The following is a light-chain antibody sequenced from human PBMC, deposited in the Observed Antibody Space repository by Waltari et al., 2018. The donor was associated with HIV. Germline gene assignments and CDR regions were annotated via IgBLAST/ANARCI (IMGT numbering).Light chain of an antibody. CDR2: AVT. CDR1: SSDVGGYTY. V-gene: IGLV2-8*01. J-gene: IGLJ2*01. Sequence: QSALTQPPSASGSPGQSVTISCTGTSSDVGGYTYVSWYQQHPGKAPKLMVYAVTKRPSGVPDRFSSSKSGNTASLTVSGLQGADEADYYCSSYAGSNNFVVVGGGTKLTVL. CDR3: SSYAGSNNFVV.